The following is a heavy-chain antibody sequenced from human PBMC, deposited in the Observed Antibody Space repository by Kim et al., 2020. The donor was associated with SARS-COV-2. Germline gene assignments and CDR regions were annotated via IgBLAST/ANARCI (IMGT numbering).Heavy chain of an antibody. V-gene: IGHV3-33*01. CDR2: N. Sequence: NYYADSVKGRFTISRDNSKNTLYLQMNSLRAEDTAVYYCARDRYSSSIDYWGQGTLVTVSS. CDR3: ARDRYSSSIDY. J-gene: IGHJ4*02. D-gene: IGHD6-6*01.